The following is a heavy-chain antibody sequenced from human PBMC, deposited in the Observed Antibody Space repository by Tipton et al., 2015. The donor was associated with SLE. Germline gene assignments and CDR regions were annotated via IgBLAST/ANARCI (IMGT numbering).Heavy chain of an antibody. CDR3: ARQRGHYEYIWGSYRQGYYFDF. D-gene: IGHD3-16*02. V-gene: IGHV4-34*01. CDR1: GGSFSGYY. J-gene: IGHJ4*02. Sequence: TLSLTCAVYGGSFSGYYWSWIRQPPGKGLEWIGEINHSGSTNYNPSLKSRVTISVDTSKNQFSLKLSCVTAADTAVYYCARQRGHYEYIWGSYRQGYYFDFWGQGTLVTVSS. CDR2: INHSGST.